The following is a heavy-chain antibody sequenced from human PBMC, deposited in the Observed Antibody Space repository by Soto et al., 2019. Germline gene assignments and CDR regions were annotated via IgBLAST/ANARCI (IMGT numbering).Heavy chain of an antibody. V-gene: IGHV3-23*01. CDR2: ITSSGGST. D-gene: IGHD5-18*01. Sequence: EVQLLESGGGLVQPGGSLRLSRAASGFTFSSYAMTWVRQAPGKGLEWVSGITSSGGSTYYADSVKGRFTISRDNSKNTLYLQMNSLRAEDTAIYYCAKGTWMHLWTLGHWGQGTLVTASS. CDR1: GFTFSSYA. CDR3: AKGTWMHLWTLGH. J-gene: IGHJ4*02.